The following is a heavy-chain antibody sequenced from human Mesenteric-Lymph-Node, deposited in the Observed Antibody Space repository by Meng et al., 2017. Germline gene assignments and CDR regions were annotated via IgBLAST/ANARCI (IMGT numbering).Heavy chain of an antibody. D-gene: IGHD2-15*01. Sequence: ASVKVSCKASGYIFTSYGISWVRQAPGQGLEWMGWISTYNGNTNYAQKLQGRVTMTADTSTSTVYMELRSLRSDDTAVYYCARYLCSGGSCYSGFDYWGQGTLVTVSS. CDR3: ARYLCSGGSCYSGFDY. CDR2: ISTYNGNT. J-gene: IGHJ4*02. CDR1: GYIFTSYG. V-gene: IGHV1-18*01.